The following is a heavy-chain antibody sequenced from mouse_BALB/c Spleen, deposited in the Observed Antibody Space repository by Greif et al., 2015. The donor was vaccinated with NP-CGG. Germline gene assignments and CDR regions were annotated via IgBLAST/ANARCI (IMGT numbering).Heavy chain of an antibody. CDR2: IYPGNSDT. Sequence: EVKLVESGTVLARPGASVKMSCKASGYTFTSYWMHWVKQRPGQGLEWIGAIYPGNSDTSYNQKFKGKAKLTAVTSTSTAYMELSSLTNEDSAVCYCTRAGYDYEAYFDYWGQGTTLTVSS. CDR1: GYTFTSYW. J-gene: IGHJ2*01. D-gene: IGHD2-4*01. CDR3: TRAGYDYEAYFDY. V-gene: IGHV1-5*01.